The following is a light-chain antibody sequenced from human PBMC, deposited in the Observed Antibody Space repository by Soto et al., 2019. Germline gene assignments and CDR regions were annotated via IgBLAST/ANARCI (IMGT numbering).Light chain of an antibody. CDR1: QGIGYS. CDR2: DAT. J-gene: IGKJ4*01. Sequence: IQLTQSPSSLSASVGDRVTITCRASQGIGYSLAWFQQKPGKAPKSLIYDATSLQSGVPSRFSGSGSGTDFSLTISSLQPEDAATYYCQQYERYNPSFGGGTKLEI. V-gene: IGKV1-16*01. CDR3: QQYERYNPS.